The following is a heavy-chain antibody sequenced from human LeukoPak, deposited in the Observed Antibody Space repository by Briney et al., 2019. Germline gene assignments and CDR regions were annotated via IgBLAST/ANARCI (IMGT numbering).Heavy chain of an antibody. J-gene: IGHJ3*02. D-gene: IGHD2-15*01. CDR3: ARLGLGGAFDI. V-gene: IGHV6-1*01. CDR2: TYYRSKWYN. CDR1: GDSVSSNSAV. Sequence: SQTLSLTCAISGDSVSSNSAVWNWIRQSPSRGLEWLGRTYYRSKWYNDYAVSVKSRITIKPDTSKNQFSLQLNSATPEDTAAYYCARLGLGGAFDIWGQGTMVTVSS.